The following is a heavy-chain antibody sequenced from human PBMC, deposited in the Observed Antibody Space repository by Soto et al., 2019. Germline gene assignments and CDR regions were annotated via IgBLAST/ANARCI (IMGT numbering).Heavy chain of an antibody. V-gene: IGHV4-31*03. CDR2: IYYSGST. CDR1: GGSISSGGYY. CDR3: ARSEGYCSGGSCYRYYYYYMDV. D-gene: IGHD2-15*01. J-gene: IGHJ6*03. Sequence: QVQLQESGPGLVKPSQTLSLTCTVSGGSISSGGYYWSWIRQHPGKGLEWIGYIYYSGSTYYNPSLKRRVTISVDTSKNQFSLKLSSVTAADTAVYYCARSEGYCSGGSCYRYYYYYMDVWGKGTTVTVSS.